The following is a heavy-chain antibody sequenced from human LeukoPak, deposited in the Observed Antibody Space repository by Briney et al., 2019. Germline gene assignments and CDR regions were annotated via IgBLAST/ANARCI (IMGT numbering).Heavy chain of an antibody. V-gene: IGHV3-66*02. CDR3: ARDSRNYYDSSGYYYYYGMDV. CDR1: GFTVSSNY. J-gene: IGHJ6*02. CDR2: IDSGGST. Sequence: PGGSLRLSCAASGFTVSSNYMGWVRQAPGKGLEWCSVIDSGGSTYYADSVKGRFNISRDNSKNTLYLQMNSLRAEDTAVYYCARDSRNYYDSSGYYYYYGMDVWGQGTTVTVSS. D-gene: IGHD3-22*01.